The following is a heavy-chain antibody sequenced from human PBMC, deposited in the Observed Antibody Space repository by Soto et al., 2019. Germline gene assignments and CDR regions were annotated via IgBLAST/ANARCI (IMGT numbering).Heavy chain of an antibody. D-gene: IGHD1-1*01. CDR3: ARSLGLAERPLAY. CDR1: GFTLTNYG. J-gene: IGHJ4*01. V-gene: IGHV1-8*01. Sequence: ASVKVSCRASGFTLTNYGINWVRQATGQGLEWMGLMNPKTGVTDLTQKFQGRVTLTMNTSINTAYLEVSSLASEDTAVYYCARSLGLAERPLAYCGHGTLVTVCS. CDR2: MNPKTGVT.